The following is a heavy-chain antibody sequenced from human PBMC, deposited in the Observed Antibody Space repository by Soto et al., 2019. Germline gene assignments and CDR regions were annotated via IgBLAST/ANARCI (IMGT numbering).Heavy chain of an antibody. J-gene: IGHJ4*02. D-gene: IGHD5-18*01. CDR2: IFYSGST. CDR1: GGSIRSYY. Sequence: SETLSLTCTVSGGSIRSYYWTWIRQPPGKGLEWLGYIFYSGSTFYNPSLKSRVTISIHTSKSQFSLQLTSVTAADTAVYYCARGAANTAMVDSWGQGTLVTVSS. V-gene: IGHV4-59*01. CDR3: ARGAANTAMVDS.